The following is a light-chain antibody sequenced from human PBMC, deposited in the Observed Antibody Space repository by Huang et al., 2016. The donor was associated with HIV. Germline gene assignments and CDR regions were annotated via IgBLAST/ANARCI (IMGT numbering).Light chain of an antibody. J-gene: IGKJ3*01. Sequence: EVVMTQSPVILSVFPGQRVTVSCRASQSASTNIAWYQQKPGQPPRLLIFGASTRATVIPARFSGSGSGTEFTLTISSLQSEDFAVYYCQQYNDWPVTFGPGTKLDMK. CDR2: GAS. CDR3: QQYNDWPVT. CDR1: QSASTN. V-gene: IGKV3-15*01.